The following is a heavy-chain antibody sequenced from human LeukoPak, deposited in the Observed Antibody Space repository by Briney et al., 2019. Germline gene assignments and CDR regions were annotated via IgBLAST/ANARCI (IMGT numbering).Heavy chain of an antibody. CDR3: AIVGDCSSTSCYYYYMDV. CDR2: ISSNGGST. CDR1: GFTFSSYA. D-gene: IGHD2-2*01. J-gene: IGHJ6*03. V-gene: IGHV3-64*01. Sequence: GGSLRLSCAASGFTFSSYAMHWVRQAPGKGLEYVSAISSNGGSTYYANSVKGRFTISRDNSKNTLYLQMGSLRAEDMAVYYCAIVGDCSSTSCYYYYMDVWGKGTTVTVSS.